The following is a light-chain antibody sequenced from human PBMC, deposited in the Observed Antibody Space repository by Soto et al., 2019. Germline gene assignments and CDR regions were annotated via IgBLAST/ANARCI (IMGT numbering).Light chain of an antibody. CDR3: QQYATSPIT. J-gene: IGKJ5*01. V-gene: IGKV3-20*01. CDR1: QSVGRNY. CDR2: GAS. Sequence: ENVLTQSPGTLSLSQGERATLSCRASQSVGRNYLAWFQQKSGQAPRLVIYGASSRAAGIPDRLSGSGSGTDFTLTISRLEPEDFAVYYCQQYATSPITFGQGTRLEI.